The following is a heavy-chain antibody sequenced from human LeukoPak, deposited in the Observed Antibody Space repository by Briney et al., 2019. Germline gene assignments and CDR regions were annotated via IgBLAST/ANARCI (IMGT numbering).Heavy chain of an antibody. D-gene: IGHD2-2*02. J-gene: IGHJ5*02. V-gene: IGHV3-21*01. Sequence: PGGSLRLSCAASGFTFSSYWMSWFRQAPGKGLEWVSSISSSSSYIYYADSVKGRFTISRDNAKNSLYLQMNSLRAEDTAVYYCARDYCSSTSCYRFFDPWGQGTLVTVSS. CDR3: ARDYCSSTSCYRFFDP. CDR1: GFTFSSYW. CDR2: ISSSSSYI.